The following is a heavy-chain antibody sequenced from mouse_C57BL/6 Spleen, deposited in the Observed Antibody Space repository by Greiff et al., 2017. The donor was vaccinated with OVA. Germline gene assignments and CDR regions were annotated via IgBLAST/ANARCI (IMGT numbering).Heavy chain of an antibody. D-gene: IGHD1-1*01. Sequence: QVQLQQPGAELVMPGASVKLSCKASGYTFPSYWMHWVKQRPGQGLEWIGEIDPSDSYTNYNQKFKGKSTLTVDKSSSTAYMQLSSLTSEDSAVYYCGRGGVGALDYAMDYWGQGTSVTVSS. CDR2: IDPSDSYT. CDR1: GYTFPSYW. V-gene: IGHV1-69*01. J-gene: IGHJ4*01. CDR3: GRGGVGALDYAMDY.